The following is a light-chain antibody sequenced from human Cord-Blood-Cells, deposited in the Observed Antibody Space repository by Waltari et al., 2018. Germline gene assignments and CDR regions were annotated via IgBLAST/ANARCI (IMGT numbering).Light chain of an antibody. CDR1: QSISSW. Sequence: DIQMTQSPSTLSASVGDRVTITCRASQSISSWLAWYQQKPGKAPKLLIYKASSLESGVPSRFSGTRSGTEFTLTISSLQPDDFATYYFQQYNSYSPTFGQGTRVEIK. CDR2: KAS. V-gene: IGKV1-5*03. J-gene: IGKJ1*01. CDR3: QQYNSYSPT.